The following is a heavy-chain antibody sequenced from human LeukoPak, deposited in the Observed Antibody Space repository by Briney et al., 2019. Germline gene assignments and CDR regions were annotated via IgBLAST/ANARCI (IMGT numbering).Heavy chain of an antibody. CDR2: INHSGST. V-gene: IGHV4-34*01. Sequence: SETLSLTCAVYGGSFSGYYWSWIRQPTGKGLEWIGEINHSGSTNYNPSLKSRVTISVDTSKNQFSLKLSSVTAADTAVYYCARCYSSSSDRDYWGQGTLVTVSS. J-gene: IGHJ4*02. CDR3: ARCYSSSSDRDY. D-gene: IGHD6-13*01. CDR1: GGSFSGYY.